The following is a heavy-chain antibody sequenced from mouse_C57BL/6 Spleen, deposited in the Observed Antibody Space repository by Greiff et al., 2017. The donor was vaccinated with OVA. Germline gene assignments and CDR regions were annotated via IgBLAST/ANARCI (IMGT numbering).Heavy chain of an antibody. CDR2: ISDGGSYT. CDR1: GFTFSSYA. Sequence: EVQLVESGGGLVKPGGSLKLSCAASGFTFSSYAMSWVRQTPEKRLEWVATISDGGSYTYYPDNVKGRFTISRDNATNNLYLQVSHLKSEDTAVDYCARNVDWYFDVWGTGTTVTVSS. J-gene: IGHJ1*03. CDR3: ARNVDWYFDV. V-gene: IGHV5-4*01.